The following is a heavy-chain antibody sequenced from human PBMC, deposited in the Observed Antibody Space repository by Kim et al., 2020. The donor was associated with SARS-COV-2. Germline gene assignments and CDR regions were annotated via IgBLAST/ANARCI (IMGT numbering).Heavy chain of an antibody. CDR1: GGTFSSYA. V-gene: IGHV1-69*13. Sequence: SVKVSCKASGGTFSSYAISWVRQAPGQGLEWMGGIIPIFGTANYAQKFQGRVTITADESTSTAYMELSSLRSEDTAVYYCARAGIVATIIDWYFDLWGRGTLVTVSS. J-gene: IGHJ2*01. CDR3: ARAGIVATIIDWYFDL. D-gene: IGHD5-12*01. CDR2: IIPIFGTA.